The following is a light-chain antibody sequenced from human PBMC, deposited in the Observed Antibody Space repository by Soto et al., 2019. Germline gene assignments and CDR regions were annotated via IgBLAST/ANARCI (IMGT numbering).Light chain of an antibody. V-gene: IGLV2-23*01. CDR2: EGT. CDR1: SSDVGGSNF. J-gene: IGLJ1*01. Sequence: QSALTQPASVSASPGQSITISCTGTSSDVGGSNFVSWYQQHPGQAPKLLIFEGTKRPSGVSDRFSGSKSGNTASLTISGLQAEDEADYHCCSYAGTRTSWVFGTGTKLTVL. CDR3: CSYAGTRTSWV.